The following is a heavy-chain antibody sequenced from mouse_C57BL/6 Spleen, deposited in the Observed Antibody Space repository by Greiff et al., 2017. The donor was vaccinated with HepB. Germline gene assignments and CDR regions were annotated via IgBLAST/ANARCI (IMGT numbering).Heavy chain of an antibody. V-gene: IGHV1-52*01. J-gene: IGHJ1*03. CDR2: IDPSDSET. CDR3: ARGGGGYYVSYFDV. CDR1: GYTFTSYW. D-gene: IGHD2-3*01. Sequence: QVQLQQPGAELVRPGSSVKLSCKASGYTFTSYWMHWVKQRPIQGLEWIGNIDPSDSETHYNQKFKDKATLTVDKSSSTAYMQLSSLTSEDSAVYFCARGGGGYYVSYFDVWGTGTTVTVSS.